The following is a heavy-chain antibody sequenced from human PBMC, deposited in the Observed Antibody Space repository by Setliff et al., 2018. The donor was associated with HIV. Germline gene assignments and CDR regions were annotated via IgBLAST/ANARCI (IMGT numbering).Heavy chain of an antibody. CDR2: IFYSGST. J-gene: IGHJ5*02. CDR1: GGSISSYY. V-gene: IGHV4-59*12. D-gene: IGHD2-2*01. CDR3: ARGLGGYCSSVSCYEADH. Sequence: SETLSLTCTVSGGSISSYYWNWIRQPPGRGPEWIGYIFYSGSTNYNPSLKSRVTISVDTSKNQFSLRLSSVTAADTAVYYCARGLGGYCSSVSCYEADHWGQGTLVTVSS.